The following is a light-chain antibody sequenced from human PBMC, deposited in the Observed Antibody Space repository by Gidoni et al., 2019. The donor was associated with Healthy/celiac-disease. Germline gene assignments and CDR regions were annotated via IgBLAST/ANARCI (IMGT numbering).Light chain of an antibody. Sequence: DIVMTQSPDSLAVSLGERATINCKSSQSVLYSSNNKNYLAWYQQKPGKPPKLVIYWASTRESGVPDRFSGSGSGTDFTLTISSLQAEDVAVYYCQQYYSTPLTFGGXTKVEIK. J-gene: IGKJ4*01. CDR3: QQYYSTPLT. CDR2: WAS. V-gene: IGKV4-1*01. CDR1: QSVLYSSNNKNY.